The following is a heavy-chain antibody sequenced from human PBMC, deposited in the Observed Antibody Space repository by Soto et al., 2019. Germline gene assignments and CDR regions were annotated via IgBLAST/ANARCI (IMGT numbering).Heavy chain of an antibody. Sequence: SETLSLTCTVSGGSISSYYWSWIRQPPGKGLEWIGYIYYSGSTNYNPSLKSRVTISVDTSKNQFSLKLSSVTAADTAVYYCARSGEDYYYYYYGMDVWGQGTTVTVSS. CDR1: GGSISSYY. CDR2: IYYSGST. J-gene: IGHJ6*02. D-gene: IGHD2-15*01. CDR3: ARSGEDYYYYYYGMDV. V-gene: IGHV4-59*01.